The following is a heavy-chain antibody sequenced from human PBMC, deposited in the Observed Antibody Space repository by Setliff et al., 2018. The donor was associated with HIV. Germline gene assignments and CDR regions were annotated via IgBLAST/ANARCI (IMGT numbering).Heavy chain of an antibody. V-gene: IGHV3-53*01. J-gene: IGHJ4*02. D-gene: IGHD2-21*01. Sequence: GGSLRLSCAASGFTVSSNYMSWVRQAPGKGLEWVSIIYDGGNTYYADSVKGRFTISRDNSQNALYLHMNSLRAEDTAVYYCAKLQEGHVYSHYDSWGQGTLVTVSS. CDR1: GFTVSSNY. CDR2: IYDGGNT. CDR3: AKLQEGHVYSHYDS.